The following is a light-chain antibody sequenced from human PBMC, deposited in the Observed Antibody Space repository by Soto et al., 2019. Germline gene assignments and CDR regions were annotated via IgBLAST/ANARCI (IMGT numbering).Light chain of an antibody. CDR3: QQSYSTPRT. V-gene: IGKV1-17*01. Sequence: DIQMTQSPSSLSASVGDRVTITCRASQAIRNDLGWYQQKPGKAPKRLIYAASSLDSEVPLRFSGSGSGTEFALTISSLQPEDFATYYCQQSYSTPRTFXQGTKVDIK. J-gene: IGKJ2*02. CDR1: QAIRND. CDR2: AAS.